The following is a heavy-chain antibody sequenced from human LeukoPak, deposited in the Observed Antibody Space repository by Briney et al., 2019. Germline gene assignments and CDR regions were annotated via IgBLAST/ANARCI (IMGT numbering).Heavy chain of an antibody. D-gene: IGHD2-2*01. CDR1: GGSISSGGYY. CDR3: ARGFAGMPLDY. J-gene: IGHJ4*02. V-gene: IGHV4-31*03. CDR2: IYYSGST. Sequence: SHTLSLTCTVSGGSISSGGYYWSWIRQHPGKGLEWIGYIYYSGSTYYNPSLKSRVTISVDTSKNQFSLKLSSVTAADTAVYYCARGFAGMPLDYWGQGTLVTVSS.